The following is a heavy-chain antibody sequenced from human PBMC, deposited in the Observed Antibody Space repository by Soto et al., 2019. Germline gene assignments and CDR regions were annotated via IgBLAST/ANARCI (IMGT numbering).Heavy chain of an antibody. Sequence: QLQLVQSGAEVKKSGASVKVSCKASGYTFTSYGISWVRQAPGQGLEWMGWISAYNGNTNYAQKLQGRVTMTTDTSTSTAYMELRSLRSDDTAVYYCARGGYDYGSGSSLYMDVWGKGTTVTVSS. CDR3: ARGGYDYGSGSSLYMDV. D-gene: IGHD3-10*01. J-gene: IGHJ6*03. CDR1: GYTFTSYG. V-gene: IGHV1-18*01. CDR2: ISAYNGNT.